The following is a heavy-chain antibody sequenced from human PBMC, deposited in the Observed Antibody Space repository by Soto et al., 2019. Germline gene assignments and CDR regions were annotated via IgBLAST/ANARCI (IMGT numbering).Heavy chain of an antibody. D-gene: IGHD3-9*01. CDR1: GFSFSDHA. J-gene: IGHJ4*02. V-gene: IGHV3-30*01. Sequence: PGGSLRLSCAASGFSFSDHAMHWVRRAPGKGLQWVALVAHDGTSKYYAGSVKGRFTISSDKSSNTLFLQMDSLRSDDTAVYFCARVGSYFDGSSYPYWGQGTLVTVSS. CDR3: ARVGSYFDGSSYPY. CDR2: VAHDGTSK.